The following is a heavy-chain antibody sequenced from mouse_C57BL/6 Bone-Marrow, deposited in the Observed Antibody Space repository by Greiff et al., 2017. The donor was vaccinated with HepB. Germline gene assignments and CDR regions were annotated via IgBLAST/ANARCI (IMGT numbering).Heavy chain of an antibody. D-gene: IGHD2-4*01. Sequence: EVKLQESGPGLVKPSQSLSLTCSVTGYSITSGYYWNWIRQFPGNKLEWMGYISYDGSNNYNPSLKNRISITRDTSKNQFFLKLNSVTTEDTATYYCARLDYDGYWGQGTTLTVSS. CDR1: GYSITSGYY. CDR3: ARLDYDGY. J-gene: IGHJ2*01. CDR2: ISYDGSN. V-gene: IGHV3-6*01.